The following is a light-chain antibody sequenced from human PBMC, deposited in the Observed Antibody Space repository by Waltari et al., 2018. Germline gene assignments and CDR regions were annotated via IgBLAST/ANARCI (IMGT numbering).Light chain of an antibody. V-gene: IGLV1-51*02. CDR2: EDS. CDR1: SSNIGNNY. CDR3: GTWDSSLSGAV. Sequence: QSVLTQPPLVSAAPGQRVTISCSGGSSNIGNNYFSWYRQFPGTAPKLLIYEDSERPSGIPGRFSGSKSGTSATLDITGLQAGDEADYYCGTWDSSLSGAVFGGGTHLTVL. J-gene: IGLJ7*01.